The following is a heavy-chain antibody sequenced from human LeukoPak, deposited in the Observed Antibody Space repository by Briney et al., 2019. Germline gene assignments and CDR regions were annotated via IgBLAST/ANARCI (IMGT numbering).Heavy chain of an antibody. CDR2: ISGSGGST. V-gene: IGHV3-23*01. D-gene: IGHD6-13*01. CDR1: GFTFGDYG. Sequence: GGSLRLSCTASGFTFGDYGLSWFRQAPGKGLEWVSAISGSGGSTYYADSVKGRFTISRDNSKNTLYLQMNSLRAEDTAVYYCAKFEKLVRLGAFDIWGQGTMVTVSS. CDR3: AKFEKLVRLGAFDI. J-gene: IGHJ3*02.